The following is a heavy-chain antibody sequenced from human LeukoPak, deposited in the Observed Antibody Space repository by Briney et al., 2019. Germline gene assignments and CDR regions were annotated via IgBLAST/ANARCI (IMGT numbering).Heavy chain of an antibody. CDR3: ARGSDSRVYYYGMDV. Sequence: GSLRLSCAASGFPFSSYGMHWVRPAPGKGLEWVAVILYDGSNKYYTDSVKGRFTISRDNSKNTLYLQMNSLRAEDTAVYYCARGSDSRVYYYGMDVWGQGTTVTVSS. D-gene: IGHD1-26*01. J-gene: IGHJ6*02. CDR1: GFPFSSYG. V-gene: IGHV3-33*01. CDR2: ILYDGSNK.